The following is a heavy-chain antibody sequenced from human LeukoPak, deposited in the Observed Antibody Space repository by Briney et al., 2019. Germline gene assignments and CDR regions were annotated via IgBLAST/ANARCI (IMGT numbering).Heavy chain of an antibody. D-gene: IGHD5-18*01. CDR1: KFTFSDYS. CDR3: ARDDRYSYGYSQSGHFDY. CDR2: ISSTSNYI. J-gene: IGHJ4*02. V-gene: IGHV3-21*01. Sequence: GGSLRLSCAASKFTFSDYSMSWVRQAPGKGLEWVSSISSTSNYIYYADSVKGRFTISRDNAKTSLYLQMNSLRAEDTAVYYCARDDRYSYGYSQSGHFDYWGQGILVTVSP.